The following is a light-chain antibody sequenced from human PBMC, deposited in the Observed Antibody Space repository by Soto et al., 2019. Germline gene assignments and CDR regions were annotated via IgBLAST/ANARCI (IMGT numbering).Light chain of an antibody. CDR3: QQYGSSPQT. CDR1: QTVSSNY. J-gene: IGKJ5*01. CDR2: GAS. Sequence: DIVLAQSAGTLSLSPGERATLSCRASQTVSSNYLAWYQQKFGQAPRLLIYGASSRATGIPDRFSGSGSGTDFTLTIIRLEPEDFAVYYCQQYGSSPQTFGQGTRLDIK. V-gene: IGKV3-20*01.